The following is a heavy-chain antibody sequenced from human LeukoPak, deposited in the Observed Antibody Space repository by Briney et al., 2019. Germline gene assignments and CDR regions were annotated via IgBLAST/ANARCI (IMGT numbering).Heavy chain of an antibody. D-gene: IGHD5-12*01. Sequence: SVKVSCKASGGTFSSYAISWVRQAPGQGLEWMGGIIPIFGTANYAQKFQGRVTITTDESTSTAYMELRSLRSDDTAVYYCARGTSGYDSGFDPWGQGTLVTVSS. CDR3: ARGTSGYDSGFDP. J-gene: IGHJ5*02. CDR1: GGTFSSYA. CDR2: IIPIFGTA. V-gene: IGHV1-69*05.